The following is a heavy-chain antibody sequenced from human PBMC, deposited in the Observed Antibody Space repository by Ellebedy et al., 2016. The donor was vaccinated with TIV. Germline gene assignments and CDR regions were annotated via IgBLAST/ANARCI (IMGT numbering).Heavy chain of an antibody. D-gene: IGHD4-17*01. CDR3: ARSGEGGSWYNYYGMDV. CDR1: GFTFSRYW. J-gene: IGHJ6*02. Sequence: GGSLRLSXAASGFTFSRYWMSWVRQAPGKGLEWVANIKQDGSEKYYVDSVKGRFTISRDNAKNSHYLQMNSLRGEDTAVYYCARSGEGGSWYNYYGMDVWGQGTTVIVSS. CDR2: IKQDGSEK. V-gene: IGHV3-7*01.